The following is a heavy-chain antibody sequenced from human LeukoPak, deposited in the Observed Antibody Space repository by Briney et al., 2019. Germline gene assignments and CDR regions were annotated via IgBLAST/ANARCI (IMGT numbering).Heavy chain of an antibody. V-gene: IGHV4-59*01. CDR3: ARVSQWLLYYFDY. CDR1: GGSISSYY. Sequence: SETLSLTCTVSGGSISSYYWSWIRQPPGKGLEWIGYIYYSGSTNYNPSLKSRVTISVDTSKNQFSLKLSSVTAADTAVYYCARVSQWLLYYFDYWGQGTLVTVSS. CDR2: IYYSGST. J-gene: IGHJ4*02. D-gene: IGHD6-19*01.